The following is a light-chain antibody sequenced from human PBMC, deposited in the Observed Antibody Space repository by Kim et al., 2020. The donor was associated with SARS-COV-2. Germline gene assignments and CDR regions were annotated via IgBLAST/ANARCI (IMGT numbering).Light chain of an antibody. Sequence: QSALTQPASVSGSPGQSITISCTGTNSDIGFYNYVSWYQQHPGKAPKLVIYDVSNRPSGVSNRFSGSKSGNTASLTISGLQAEDEGYYYCSSYRSSSTLFGGGTQLTVL. J-gene: IGLJ2*01. CDR2: DVS. CDR1: NSDIGFYNY. CDR3: SSYRSSSTL. V-gene: IGLV2-14*03.